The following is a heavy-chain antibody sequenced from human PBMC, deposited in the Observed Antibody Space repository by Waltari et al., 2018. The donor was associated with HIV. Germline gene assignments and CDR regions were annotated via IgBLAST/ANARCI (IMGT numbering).Heavy chain of an antibody. CDR1: GYTFSVNF. V-gene: IGHV1-2*02. Sequence: VQLVQSGAEVKKPGASVRVSCKASGYTFSVNFIHWVRQAPGQGLEWMGWMNPNNGGTKYAQKFQGRVTMTRDTSITTAYMELNGLRSDDTAVYYCARGALQWLIDYWGQGSLVTVSS. D-gene: IGHD6-19*01. CDR3: ARGALQWLIDY. J-gene: IGHJ4*02. CDR2: MNPNNGGT.